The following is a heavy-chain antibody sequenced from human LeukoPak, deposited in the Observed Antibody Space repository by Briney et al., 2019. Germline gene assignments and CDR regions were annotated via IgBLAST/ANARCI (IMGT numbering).Heavy chain of an antibody. Sequence: PGGSLRLSCAASGFTFSSYAMSWVRQAPGKGLEWVSAISGGGDGTYYADSVKGRFTMSRDNSKNTLYLQMNTLRAEDTAVYYCAKASYYYDSSDRFDYWGQGTLVTVSS. CDR2: ISGGGDGT. V-gene: IGHV3-23*01. CDR1: GFTFSSYA. CDR3: AKASYYYDSSDRFDY. D-gene: IGHD3-22*01. J-gene: IGHJ4*02.